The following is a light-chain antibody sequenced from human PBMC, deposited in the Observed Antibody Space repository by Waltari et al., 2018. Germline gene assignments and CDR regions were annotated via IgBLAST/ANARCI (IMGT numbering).Light chain of an antibody. V-gene: IGLV3-21*04. Sequence: SYVLTQPPSVSVAPGETARITCGGDNIGSYSVHWYQQKPRQAPVLVIFYDSDRPAGIPARCSGSNSGNKATLTITSVEAGDEARYYCQVWHPDIDPGVFGTGTEVTVL. CDR2: YDS. CDR1: NIGSYS. J-gene: IGLJ1*01. CDR3: QVWHPDIDPGV.